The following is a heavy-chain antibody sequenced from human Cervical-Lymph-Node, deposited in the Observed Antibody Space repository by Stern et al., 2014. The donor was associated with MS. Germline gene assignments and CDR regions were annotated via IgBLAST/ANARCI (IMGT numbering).Heavy chain of an antibody. J-gene: IGHJ4*02. V-gene: IGHV1-46*03. CDR3: ARVAMTSLDY. CDR2: INPSGGST. Sequence: VQLVQSGAEVKKPGASVKVSCKASGYTFTSYYIHWVRQAPVQGLECMGIINPSGGSTSYAQKFQGRLTMTRDTSTSTVYMELSSLRSEDTAVYYCARVAMTSLDYWGQGTLVTDSS. CDR1: GYTFTSYY.